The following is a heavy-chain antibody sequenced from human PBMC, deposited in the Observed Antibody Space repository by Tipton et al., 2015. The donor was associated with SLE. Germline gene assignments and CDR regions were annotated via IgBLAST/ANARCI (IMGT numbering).Heavy chain of an antibody. Sequence: LSLTCAVYGGSFSGYYWSWIRQPPGKGLEWIGEINHSGSTTYNPSLKSRVTISVDMSRNQFSLRLDSVTAADTALYYCARGEMDVFDIWGQGTVVSVSS. CDR1: GGSFSGYY. J-gene: IGHJ3*02. V-gene: IGHV4-34*01. CDR3: ARGEMDVFDI. CDR2: INHSGST.